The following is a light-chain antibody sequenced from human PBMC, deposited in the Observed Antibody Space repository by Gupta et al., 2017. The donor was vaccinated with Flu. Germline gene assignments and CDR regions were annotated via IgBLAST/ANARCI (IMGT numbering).Light chain of an antibody. CDR1: SSDVGTYNL. CDR2: EVT. CDR3: CSYAGGSTLI. J-gene: IGLJ2*01. V-gene: IGLV2-23*02. Sequence: QSALTQPASVSGSPGQSVIISCTGTSSDVGTYNLVSWYQQHPGKAPKLIIHEVTKRPSGVSDRFSGSKSGNTASLTISGLQAEDEADYHCCSYAGGSTLIFGGGTKLTVL.